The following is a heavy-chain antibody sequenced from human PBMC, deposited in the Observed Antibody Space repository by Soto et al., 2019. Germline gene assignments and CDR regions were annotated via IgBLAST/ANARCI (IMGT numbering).Heavy chain of an antibody. J-gene: IGHJ4*02. D-gene: IGHD3-10*01. CDR1: GGSISSYY. V-gene: IGHV4-59*08. Sequence: QVQLLESGPGLVKPSETLSLTCTVSGGSISSYYWSWIRQPPGKGLEWIGYIYSSGSTNYNPSLKCRVTISVDTSKNQFSLKLSSVTAADTAVYYCARRYGGGFDFWGQGTLVTVSS. CDR3: ARRYGGGFDF. CDR2: IYSSGST.